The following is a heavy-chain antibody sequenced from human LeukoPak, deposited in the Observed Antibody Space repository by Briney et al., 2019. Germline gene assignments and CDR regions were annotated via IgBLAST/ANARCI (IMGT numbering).Heavy chain of an antibody. V-gene: IGHV3-30*02. CDR3: AKDTTGSYQRAFDY. J-gene: IGHJ4*02. CDR2: IRSDGSNK. Sequence: PGGSLRLSCAASGFTFSSYAMHWVRQAPGKGLEWVAFIRSDGSNKYYADSVKGRFTISRDNSKNTLYLQVNSLRAEDTAVYYCAKDTTGSYQRAFDYWGQGTLVTVSS. CDR1: GFTFSSYA. D-gene: IGHD1-1*01.